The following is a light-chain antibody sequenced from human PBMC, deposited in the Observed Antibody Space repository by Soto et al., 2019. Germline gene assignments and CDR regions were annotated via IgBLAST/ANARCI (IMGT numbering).Light chain of an antibody. CDR3: QQYNSYPIT. V-gene: IGKV1-5*03. CDR1: QSISSW. J-gene: IGKJ5*01. CDR2: KAS. Sequence: DIPMTQSPSTLSASVGDRVTITCRASQSISSWLAWYQQKPGKAPKLLIYKASSLESGVPSRFSGSGSGTEXTLXXSXLQPDDFAXXXXQQYNSYPITFGQGTRLEIK.